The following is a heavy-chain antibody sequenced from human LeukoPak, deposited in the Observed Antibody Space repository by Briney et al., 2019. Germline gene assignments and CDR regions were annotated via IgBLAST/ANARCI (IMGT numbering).Heavy chain of an antibody. V-gene: IGHV3-30*18. CDR3: AKSDGYYDSSGYYAIPNFDY. CDR1: GFTFSSYG. J-gene: IGHJ4*02. D-gene: IGHD3-22*01. CDR2: ISYDGSNK. Sequence: SGGSLRLSCAASGFTFSSYGMHWVRQAPGKGLEWVAVISYDGSNKYDADSVKGRFTISRDNSKNTLYLQMNSLRAEDTAVYYCAKSDGYYDSSGYYAIPNFDYWGQGTLVTVSS.